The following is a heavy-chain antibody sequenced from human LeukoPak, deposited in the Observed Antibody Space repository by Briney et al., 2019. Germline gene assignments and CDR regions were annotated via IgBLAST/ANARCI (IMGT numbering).Heavy chain of an antibody. V-gene: IGHV4-30-4*07. J-gene: IGHJ5*02. CDR3: ARDLGIWWFDP. CDR2: IYYSGST. Sequence: SETLSLTCAVSAGSISSGGYSWSWIRQPPGKGLEWVGYIYYSGSTYYNPSLKSRVTISVDTSKNQFPLKLSSVTAADTAVYYCARDLGIWWFDPWGQGTLVTVSS. D-gene: IGHD6-13*01. CDR1: AGSISSGGYS.